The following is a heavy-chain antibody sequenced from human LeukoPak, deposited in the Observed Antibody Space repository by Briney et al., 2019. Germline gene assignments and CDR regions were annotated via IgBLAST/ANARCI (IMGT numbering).Heavy chain of an antibody. CDR2: ISYDGSNK. V-gene: IGHV3-30*01. CDR3: ARDSSSFLPSLDY. CDR1: GFTFSSYA. J-gene: IGHJ4*02. D-gene: IGHD6-6*01. Sequence: GGSLRLSCAASGFTFSSYAMHWVRQAPGKGLEWVAVISYDGSNKYYADSVKGRFTISRDNSKNTLYLQINSLRAEDTAVYYCARDSSSFLPSLDYWGQGTLVTVSS.